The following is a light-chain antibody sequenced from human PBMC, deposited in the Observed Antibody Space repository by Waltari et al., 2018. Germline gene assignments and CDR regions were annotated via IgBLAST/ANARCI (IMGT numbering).Light chain of an antibody. J-gene: IGLJ1*01. V-gene: IGLV1-47*01. Sequence: QSVLTQPPSASGTPGPRPTLPCSGSSSNIGSHYLAGYQQLPRTAPKLLIYRNDQRPSGVPDRFSGSRSGTSASLAISGLRSEDEADYYCTAWDDSLRGYVFGTGTKVTVL. CDR2: RND. CDR1: SSNIGSHY. CDR3: TAWDDSLRGYV.